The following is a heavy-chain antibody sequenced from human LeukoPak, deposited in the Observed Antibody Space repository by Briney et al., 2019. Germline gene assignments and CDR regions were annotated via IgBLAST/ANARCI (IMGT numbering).Heavy chain of an antibody. J-gene: IGHJ4*02. CDR2: IYYSGST. CDR3: ARGGAAAGFIFDY. V-gene: IGHV4-59*01. CDR1: GGSLSSYY. D-gene: IGHD6-13*01. Sequence: PSETLSLTCTVSGGSLSSYYWSWIRQPPGKGLEWIGYIYYSGSTNYNPSLKSRVTISVDTSKNQFSLKLSSVTAADTAVYYCARGGAAAGFIFDYWGQGTLVTVSS.